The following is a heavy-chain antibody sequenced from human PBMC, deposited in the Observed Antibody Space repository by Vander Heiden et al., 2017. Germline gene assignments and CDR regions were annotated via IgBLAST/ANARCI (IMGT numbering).Heavy chain of an antibody. Sequence: QVHLVESGGGVIQPGGSLRLSCSASGFTSRTSGMHWARQVPGKGLEWVAVIWYDGSLTFYRDSVKGRFFISRDNSENTLHLQMNSLRVEDTAVYFCARAAGANHAYFEYWGQGNLVTVSS. J-gene: IGHJ4*02. CDR2: IWYDGSLT. CDR1: GFTSRTSG. CDR3: ARAAGANHAYFEY. D-gene: IGHD1-26*01. V-gene: IGHV3-33*01.